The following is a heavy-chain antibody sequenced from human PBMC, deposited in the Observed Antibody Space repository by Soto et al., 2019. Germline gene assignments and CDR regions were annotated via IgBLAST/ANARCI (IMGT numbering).Heavy chain of an antibody. J-gene: IGHJ4*02. CDR2: ISKSGGTT. Sequence: QVQLVESGGGLVKPGGSLRLSCAPSGFTFSDYYMSWIRQAPGKGPEWVSYISKSGGTTQYADSVKGRFTISRDNAKKSLFLQMISLRAEDTAVYYCARVKGAYAIDYWGQGTQVTVSS. V-gene: IGHV3-11*01. CDR1: GFTFSDYY. CDR3: ARVKGAYAIDY. D-gene: IGHD5-12*01.